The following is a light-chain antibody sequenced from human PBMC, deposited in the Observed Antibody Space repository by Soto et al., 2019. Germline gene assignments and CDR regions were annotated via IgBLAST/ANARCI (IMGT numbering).Light chain of an antibody. J-gene: IGLJ1*01. V-gene: IGLV1-44*01. CDR2: NNN. CDR3: AAWDDSLNGYV. Sequence: VLTQPPSASWTPGQRFTISCSGSSSNIGSNAVSWYQQLPGTAPKLLIYNNNQRPSGVPDRFSGSKSGTSASLAISGLQSEDEADYYCAAWDDSLNGYVFGTGTKVTVL. CDR1: SSNIGSNA.